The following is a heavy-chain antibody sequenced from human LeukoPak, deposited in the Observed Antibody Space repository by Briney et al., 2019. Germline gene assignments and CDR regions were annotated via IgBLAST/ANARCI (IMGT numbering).Heavy chain of an antibody. D-gene: IGHD5-18*01. J-gene: IGHJ4*02. CDR1: GFTFSSYG. CDR3: AKDLAPYVDTAMVTLGY. CDR2: ISSSSYI. V-gene: IGHV3-21*01. Sequence: GGSLRLSCAASGFTFSSYGMSWVRQAPGKGLEWVSSISSSSYIYYADSVKGRFTISRDNPKNTLYLQMNSLRAEDTAVYYCAKDLAPYVDTAMVTLGYWGQGTLVTVSS.